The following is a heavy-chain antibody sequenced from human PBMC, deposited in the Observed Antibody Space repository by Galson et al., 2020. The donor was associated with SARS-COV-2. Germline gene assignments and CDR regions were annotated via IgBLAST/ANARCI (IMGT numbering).Heavy chain of an antibody. D-gene: IGHD3-10*01. J-gene: IGHJ2*01. CDR3: ARVRGYGVFGDKGYYFDL. CDR2: INHSGIA. CDR1: GGSFSGYY. V-gene: IGHV4-34*01. Sequence: SETLSLTCAVYGGSFSGYYWSWIRQPPGKGLEWIAEINHSGIANYNPSLKSRVTISAVTSKNQLSLQMRSVTAADKAVYYCARVRGYGVFGDKGYYFDLWGRGTLVSVSS.